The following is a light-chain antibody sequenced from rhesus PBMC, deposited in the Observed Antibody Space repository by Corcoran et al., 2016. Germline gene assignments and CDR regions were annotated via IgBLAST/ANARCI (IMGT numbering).Light chain of an antibody. CDR3: QQGYSTPFT. J-gene: IGKJ3*01. Sequence: DIQMTQSPSSLSASVGDRVTITCRASQGISSYLNWYQQKPGKAPKLLIYNANSMASGVRSMFSGRGSGTDYTLTISSLQPEDFATYYCQQGYSTPFTFGPGTKLDIK. CDR2: NAN. CDR1: QGISSY. V-gene: IGKV1-32*03.